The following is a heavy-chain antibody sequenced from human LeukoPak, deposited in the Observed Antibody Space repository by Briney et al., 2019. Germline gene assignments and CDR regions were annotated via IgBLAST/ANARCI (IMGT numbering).Heavy chain of an antibody. CDR2: INPSGGST. CDR1: GYTFTSYY. Sequence: ASVKVSCKASGYTFTSYYMHWVRQAPGQGLEWMGIINPSGGSTNYAQKFQGRVTMTRDTSTSTVYMELSSLRSEDTAVYYCARRGYFYDSSGYYVQYYFDYWGQGTLVTVSP. D-gene: IGHD3-22*01. V-gene: IGHV1-46*01. CDR3: ARRGYFYDSSGYYVQYYFDY. J-gene: IGHJ4*02.